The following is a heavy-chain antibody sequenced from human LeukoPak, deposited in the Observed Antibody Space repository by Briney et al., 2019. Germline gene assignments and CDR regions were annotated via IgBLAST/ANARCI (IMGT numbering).Heavy chain of an antibody. V-gene: IGHV3-7*01. J-gene: IGHJ1*01. CDR2: IKQDGGEK. D-gene: IGHD6-6*01. CDR1: GFTFSSYW. CDR3: VVPRIEARNGGDFQH. Sequence: GSLRLSCAASGFTFSSYWMSWVRQAPGRGLEWVANIKQDGGEKYYVDSVKGRFTISRDNAKNSLYLQMNSLRAEDTAVYYCVVPRIEARNGGDFQHWGQGTLVTVSP.